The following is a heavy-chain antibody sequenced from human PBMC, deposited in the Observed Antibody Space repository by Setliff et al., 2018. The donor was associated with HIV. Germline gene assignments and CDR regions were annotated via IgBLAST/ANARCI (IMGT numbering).Heavy chain of an antibody. CDR1: GGSISTYY. D-gene: IGHD5-18*01. CDR3: ARERQLWPLGWLDP. CDR2: IYYSGST. V-gene: IGHV4-59*01. Sequence: SETLSLTCTVSGGSISTYYWSWIRQPPGKGLEWIGYIYYSGSTNYNPSLKSRVTIEVDTSKNQFTLKLSSVNAADTAVYYCARERQLWPLGWLDPWGQGTLVTVSS. J-gene: IGHJ5*02.